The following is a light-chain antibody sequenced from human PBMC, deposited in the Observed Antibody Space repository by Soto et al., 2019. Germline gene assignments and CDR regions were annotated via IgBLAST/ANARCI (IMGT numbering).Light chain of an antibody. CDR3: QQLGSSPYT. Sequence: EIVLTQSPATLSLSPGERATLSCRASRSVSSTYLAWYQHKPGQAPRLLIFGSSTRATGIPDRFSGSGSGPDFTLTISRLEPDDLAVYYCQQLGSSPYTFGQGTNLEIK. J-gene: IGKJ2*01. CDR2: GSS. V-gene: IGKV3-20*01. CDR1: RSVSSTY.